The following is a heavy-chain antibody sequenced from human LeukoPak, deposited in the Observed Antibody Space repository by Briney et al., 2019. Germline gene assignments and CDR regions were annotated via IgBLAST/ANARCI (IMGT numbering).Heavy chain of an antibody. CDR3: ARRTITLGGVIVIGDYYMDV. CDR1: GGSISSSSYY. D-gene: IGHD3-16*02. J-gene: IGHJ6*03. V-gene: IGHV4-39*01. Sequence: PSETLSLTCTVSGGSISSSSYYWGWIRQPPGKGLEWIGSIYYSGSTYYNPSLKSRVTISVDTSKNQFSLKLSSVTAADAADYHCARRTITLGGVIVIGDYYMDVWGKGTTVTVSS. CDR2: IYYSGST.